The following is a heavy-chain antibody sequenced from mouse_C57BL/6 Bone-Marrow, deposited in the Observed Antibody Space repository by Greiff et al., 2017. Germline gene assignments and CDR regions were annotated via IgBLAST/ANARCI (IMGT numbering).Heavy chain of an antibody. Sequence: QVQLQQPGAELVMPGASVKLSCKASGYTFTSYWMHWVKQRPGQGLEWIGEIDPSDSYTNYTQKVKGKSTLTVDKTSSTDYMRRRSLTSEDSAFYYCARDTAVVAPAGFAYWGQGTLVTVAA. J-gene: IGHJ3*01. D-gene: IGHD1-1*01. CDR2: IDPSDSYT. CDR3: ARDTAVVAPAGFAY. V-gene: IGHV1-69*01. CDR1: GYTFTSYW.